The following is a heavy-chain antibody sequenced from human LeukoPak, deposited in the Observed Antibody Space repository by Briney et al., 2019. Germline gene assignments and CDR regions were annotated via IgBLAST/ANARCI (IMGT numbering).Heavy chain of an antibody. D-gene: IGHD3-10*01. Sequence: PSETLSLTCTVSGYSIRSGHYWGWIRQPPEKGLEWIGNIFHSENTYYNPSLKSRVTISLDTSKNHFSLKVSSVTAADTAVYYCAREYLEYGSGNDYFDYWGQGTLVTVSS. V-gene: IGHV4-38-2*02. CDR1: GYSIRSGHY. CDR3: AREYLEYGSGNDYFDY. CDR2: IFHSENT. J-gene: IGHJ4*02.